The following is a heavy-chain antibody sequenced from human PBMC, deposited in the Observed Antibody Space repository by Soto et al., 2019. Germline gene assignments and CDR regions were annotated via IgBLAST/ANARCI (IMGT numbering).Heavy chain of an antibody. D-gene: IGHD6-19*01. Sequence: ASVKFSCKVSGYTLTELSMHWVRQAPGKGLEWMGGFDPEDGETIYAQKFQGRVTMTEDTSTDTAYMELSSLRSEDTAVYYCATTKREKQWLVKYYYGMDVWGQGTTVTVSS. CDR1: GYTLTELS. CDR2: FDPEDGET. CDR3: ATTKREKQWLVKYYYGMDV. J-gene: IGHJ6*02. V-gene: IGHV1-24*01.